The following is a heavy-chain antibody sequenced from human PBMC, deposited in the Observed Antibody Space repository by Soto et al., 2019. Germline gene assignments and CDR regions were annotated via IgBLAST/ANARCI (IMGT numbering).Heavy chain of an antibody. J-gene: IGHJ6*02. Sequence: SETLSLTCAVYGESFSGYYWSWIRQPPGKGLEWIGEINHSGSTNYNPSPKSRVTISVDTSKNQFSLKLSSVTAADTAVYYCARVRIAARQGYYYGMDVWGQGTTVTVSS. CDR1: GESFSGYY. V-gene: IGHV4-34*01. D-gene: IGHD6-6*01. CDR2: INHSGST. CDR3: ARVRIAARQGYYYGMDV.